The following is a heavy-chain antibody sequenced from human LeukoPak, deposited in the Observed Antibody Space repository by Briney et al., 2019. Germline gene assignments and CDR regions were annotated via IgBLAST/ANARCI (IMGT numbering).Heavy chain of an antibody. J-gene: IGHJ4*02. CDR2: TSAYNGNT. V-gene: IGHV1-18*01. CDR1: GYTFTSYG. D-gene: IGHD1-1*01. CDR3: ASGSEHGNERDDY. Sequence: ASMKVSCKASGYTFTSYGISWVRQAPGQGLEWMGWTSAYNGNTNYAQKLQGRVTMTTDTSMSTAYMGLRSLRSDDTAVYYCASGSEHGNERDDYWGQGTLVTVSS.